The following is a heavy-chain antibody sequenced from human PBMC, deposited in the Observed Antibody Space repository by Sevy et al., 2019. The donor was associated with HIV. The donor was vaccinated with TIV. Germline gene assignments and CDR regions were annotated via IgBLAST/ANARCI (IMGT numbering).Heavy chain of an antibody. CDR2: IYYSGST. CDR3: ARPGAAAGVYYYYYMDV. J-gene: IGHJ6*03. Sequence: SETLSLTCTVSGGSISSSSYYWGWIRQPPGKGLEWIGSIYYSGSTYYNPSLKSRVTISVDTSKNQFSLKLSSVTAADTAVYYCARPGAAAGVYYYYYMDVWGKGTTVTVSS. V-gene: IGHV4-39*01. D-gene: IGHD6-13*01. CDR1: GGSISSSSYY.